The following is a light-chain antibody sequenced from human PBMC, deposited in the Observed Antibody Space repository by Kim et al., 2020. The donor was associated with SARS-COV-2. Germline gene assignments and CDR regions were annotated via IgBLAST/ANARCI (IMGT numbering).Light chain of an antibody. CDR1: QSISSSS. CDR2: GAS. J-gene: IGKJ4*01. Sequence: EIVLTQSPGTLSLSPGERATLSCRASQSISSSSLAWYQQKPGQAPRLLIYGASSRATGIPDRFSGSGSGTDFTLTISRLEPEDFAVYYCQEDGSSPRTFGGGTKVEIK. CDR3: QEDGSSPRT. V-gene: IGKV3-20*01.